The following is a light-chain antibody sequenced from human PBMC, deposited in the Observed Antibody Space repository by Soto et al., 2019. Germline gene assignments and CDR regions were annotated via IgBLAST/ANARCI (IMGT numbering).Light chain of an antibody. CDR1: QTISSW. CDR2: AAS. V-gene: IGKV3-20*01. Sequence: AQSPSTLSGSVGDRVTITCRASQTISSWLAWYQQKPGQAPRLLIYAASSRATGIPDRFSGSGSGTDFTLTINRLEPEDFAVYYCQDYGTSWTFGQGTKVDIK. CDR3: QDYGTSWT. J-gene: IGKJ1*01.